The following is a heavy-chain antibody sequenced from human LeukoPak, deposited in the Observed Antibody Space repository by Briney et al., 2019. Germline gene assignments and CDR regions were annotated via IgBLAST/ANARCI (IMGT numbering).Heavy chain of an antibody. D-gene: IGHD2-15*01. V-gene: IGHV3-20*04. CDR1: GFTFDDYG. CDR2: INWNGGNT. J-gene: IGHJ5*02. Sequence: GGSLRLSCAASGFTFDDYGMSWVRQGPGKGLEWVSGINWNGGNTGYADSVKCRFTIFRDNAKNSLYLEMDSLRVEDTALYYCARTSDGSWFDPWGQGTLVTVSS. CDR3: ARTSDGSWFDP.